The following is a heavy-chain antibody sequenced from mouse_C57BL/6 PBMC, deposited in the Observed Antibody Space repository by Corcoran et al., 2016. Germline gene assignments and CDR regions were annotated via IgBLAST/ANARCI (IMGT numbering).Heavy chain of an antibody. J-gene: IGHJ2*01. CDR2: INPYNGGT. CDR1: GYTFTDYY. CDR3: ASRIYYDYDVGY. V-gene: IGHV1-19*01. D-gene: IGHD2-4*01. Sequence: EVQLQQSGPVLVKPGASVKMSCKASGYTFTDYYMNWVKQSHGKSLEWIGVINPYNGGTSYNQKFKGKATLAVDKSSSTAYMELNSLTSEDSAVYYCASRIYYDYDVGYWGQGTTLTVSS.